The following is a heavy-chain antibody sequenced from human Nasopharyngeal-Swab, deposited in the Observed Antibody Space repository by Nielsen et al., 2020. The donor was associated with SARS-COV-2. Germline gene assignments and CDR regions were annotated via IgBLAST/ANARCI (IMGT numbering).Heavy chain of an antibody. V-gene: IGHV3-11*01. D-gene: IGHD6-19*01. J-gene: IGHJ5*02. CDR3: ARQRGIAVAGTNWFDP. CDR1: GFTFSDYY. Sequence: GESLKISCAASGFTFSDYYMSWIRQPPGKGLEWVSSISGSGSTIDYADSVKGRFTISRDNAENSLYLQMNSLRAEDTAVYYCARQRGIAVAGTNWFDPWGQGTLVTVSS. CDR2: ISGSGSTI.